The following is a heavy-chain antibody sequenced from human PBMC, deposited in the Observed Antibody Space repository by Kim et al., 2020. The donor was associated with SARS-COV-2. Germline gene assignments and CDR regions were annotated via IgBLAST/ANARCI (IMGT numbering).Heavy chain of an antibody. CDR1: GYSFTSYW. J-gene: IGHJ6*02. Sequence: GESLKISCKGSGYSFTSYWIGWVRQMPGKGLEWMGIIYPGDSDTRYSPSFQGQVTISADKSISTAYLQWSSLKASDTAMYYCARLGCSSTSCFYYYYYGMDVWGQGDHGHRLL. CDR3: ARLGCSSTSCFYYYYYGMDV. CDR2: IYPGDSDT. V-gene: IGHV5-51*01. D-gene: IGHD2-2*01.